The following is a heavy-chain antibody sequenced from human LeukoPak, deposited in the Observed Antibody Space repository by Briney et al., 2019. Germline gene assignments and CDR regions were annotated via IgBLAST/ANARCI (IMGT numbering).Heavy chain of an antibody. CDR1: GFNLRYFW. J-gene: IGHJ4*02. CDR2: INHDGRET. Sequence: GGSLRLSCLGSGFNLRYFWMSWVRQAPGKGLEWVANINHDGRETYYADSVKGRFIISRDNAKDSLYLQMNSLRAEDTALYYCAKGRGATKEVVIDYWGQGTLVTVSS. V-gene: IGHV3-7*03. CDR3: AKGRGATKEVVIDY. D-gene: IGHD1-26*01.